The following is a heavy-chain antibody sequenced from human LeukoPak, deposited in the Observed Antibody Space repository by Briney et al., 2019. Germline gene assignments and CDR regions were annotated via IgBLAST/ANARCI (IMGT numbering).Heavy chain of an antibody. V-gene: IGHV4-31*03. CDR3: AVGPHHYFDS. CDR1: GGSINSGGYY. Sequence: PSQTLYLTCTVSGGSINSGGYYWSWIRQHPGKGLEWIGYISYSGSTYYNPSLKSRVTISLDTSKNQFPLRLSSVSAADTAVYFCAVGPHHYFDSWGQGTLVTVSS. CDR2: ISYSGST. J-gene: IGHJ4*02.